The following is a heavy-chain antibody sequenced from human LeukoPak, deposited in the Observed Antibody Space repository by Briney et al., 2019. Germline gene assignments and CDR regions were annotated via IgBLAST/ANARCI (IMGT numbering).Heavy chain of an antibody. CDR2: INAGNGNT. Sequence: ASVKVSCKTSGYTFTSYAVHWVRQAPGQRLEWMGWINAGNGNTQYSQKFQGRVTITRDTSASTAYMELSSLRSEDTAVYYCARSSGGDGYNGNWFDPWGQGTLVTVSS. CDR1: GYTFTSYA. D-gene: IGHD5-24*01. CDR3: ARSSGGDGYNGNWFDP. V-gene: IGHV1-3*01. J-gene: IGHJ5*02.